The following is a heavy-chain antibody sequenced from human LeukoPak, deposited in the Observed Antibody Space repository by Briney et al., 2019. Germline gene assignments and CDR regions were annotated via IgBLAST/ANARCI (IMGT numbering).Heavy chain of an antibody. Sequence: GGSLRLSRAASGFNFTNYNMNWVRQAPGKGLEWVSSIHSSSGSIYYADSLKGRFTISRDNAKNSLYLQMNSLRAEDTAVYYCARGHGDFDYWGQGTLVTVSS. CDR2: IHSSSGSI. CDR3: ARGHGDFDY. V-gene: IGHV3-21*01. J-gene: IGHJ4*02. D-gene: IGHD3-10*01. CDR1: GFNFTNYN.